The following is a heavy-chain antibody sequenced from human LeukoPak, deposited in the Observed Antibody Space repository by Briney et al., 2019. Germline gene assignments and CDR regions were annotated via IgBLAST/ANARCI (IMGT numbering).Heavy chain of an antibody. CDR1: GFAFSSYA. CDR3: AKLEQSLSFH. V-gene: IGHV3-23*01. CDR2: LSGSGGST. D-gene: IGHD6-19*01. Sequence: GGPLSLSCAASGFAFSSYAMIWVRQAPGKGLEWVSSLSGSGGSTYYADSVKGRFTISRDNSKNTLYLQMDSLRAEDTAVYYCAKLEQSLSFHWGQGTLVTVSS. J-gene: IGHJ4*02.